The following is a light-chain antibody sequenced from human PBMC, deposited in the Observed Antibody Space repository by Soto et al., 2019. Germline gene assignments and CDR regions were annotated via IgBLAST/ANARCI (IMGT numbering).Light chain of an antibody. CDR2: QAS. CDR1: HVIIGQ. J-gene: IGKJ1*01. CDR3: LQYQSYWT. Sequence: DIQMTQSPSTLSPSVGDRATVTCRPSHVIIGQLAWYQQKPGKAPNLLIYQASNLETGVPSRFSGSGSGTEFTLTISSLQPDDLATYYCLQYQSYWTFGQGTKVEVK. V-gene: IGKV1-5*03.